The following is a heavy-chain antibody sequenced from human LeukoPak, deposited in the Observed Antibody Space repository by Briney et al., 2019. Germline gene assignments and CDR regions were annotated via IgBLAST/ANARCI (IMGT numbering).Heavy chain of an antibody. J-gene: IGHJ4*02. D-gene: IGHD7-27*01. Sequence: GESLKISCKGSGYSFSNYWIGWVRQMPGKGLEWTGIINPGDSDTRYSPSFQGQVTISADKSINTAYLQWSSLRASDTAIYYCARQTGDKGIDYSGQGTLVTVSS. CDR3: ARQTGDKGIDY. V-gene: IGHV5-51*01. CDR1: GYSFSNYW. CDR2: INPGDSDT.